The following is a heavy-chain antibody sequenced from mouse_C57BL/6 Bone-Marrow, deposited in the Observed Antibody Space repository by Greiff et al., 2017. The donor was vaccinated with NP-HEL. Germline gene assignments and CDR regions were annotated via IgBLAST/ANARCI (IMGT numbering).Heavy chain of an antibody. J-gene: IGHJ1*03. CDR2: IYPGDGDT. D-gene: IGHD2-2*01. CDR3: AREGGYPSYFDV. CDR1: GYAFSSSW. V-gene: IGHV1-82*01. Sequence: QVQLQQSGPELVKPGASVKISCKASGYAFSSSWMNWVKQRPGKGLEWIGRIYPGDGDTNYNGKFKGKATLTAAKSSSTAYMQLSSLTSEDSAVDICAREGGYPSYFDVWGTGTTVTVSS.